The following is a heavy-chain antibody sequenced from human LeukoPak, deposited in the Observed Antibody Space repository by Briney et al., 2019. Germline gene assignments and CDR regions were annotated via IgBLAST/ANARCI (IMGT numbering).Heavy chain of an antibody. CDR2: VYHSGNT. Sequence: PSETLSLTCTVSGYSISSGYYWGWIRPPPGKGLEWIGSVYHSGNTYQNPSLKSRVTISVDTSKNQFSLKLSSVTAADTAVYYCARDESSSLAYWGQGTLVTVSS. J-gene: IGHJ4*02. CDR3: ARDESSSLAY. D-gene: IGHD6-13*01. V-gene: IGHV4-38-2*02. CDR1: GYSISSGYY.